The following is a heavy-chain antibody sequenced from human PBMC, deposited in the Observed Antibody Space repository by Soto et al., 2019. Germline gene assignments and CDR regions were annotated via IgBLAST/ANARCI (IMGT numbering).Heavy chain of an antibody. CDR3: AVRSADYGDYVSGN. D-gene: IGHD4-17*01. CDR1: GFTFSSYA. J-gene: IGHJ4*02. Sequence: EVQLLESGGGLVQPGGSLRLSCAASGFTFSSYAMSWVRQAPGKGLEWVSAISGSGGSTYYADSVKGRFTISRDNSKITLYLQMNSLRAEDTAVYYCAVRSADYGDYVSGNWGQGTLVTVSS. CDR2: ISGSGGST. V-gene: IGHV3-23*01.